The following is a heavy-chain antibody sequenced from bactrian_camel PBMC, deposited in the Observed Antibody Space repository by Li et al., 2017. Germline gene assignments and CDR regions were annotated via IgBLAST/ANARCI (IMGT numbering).Heavy chain of an antibody. CDR1: EFSLY. V-gene: IGHV3S40*01. D-gene: IGHD2*01. CDR2: IATDGRST. CDR3: SARGSRSSFAY. Sequence: LVESGGGSVQPGTSARLSCVASEFSLYMVWVRQAPGKGLEWVSTIATDGRSTNYAESVKGRFTISRDNAKNAVYLQMKNLKSEETALYYCSARGSRSSFAYWGQGTQVTVS. J-gene: IGHJ6*01.